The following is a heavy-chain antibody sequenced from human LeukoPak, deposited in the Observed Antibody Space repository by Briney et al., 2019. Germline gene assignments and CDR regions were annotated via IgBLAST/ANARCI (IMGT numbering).Heavy chain of an antibody. J-gene: IGHJ4*02. CDR1: GGSISSYY. CDR3: ARGNSYGYYYFDY. D-gene: IGHD5-18*01. V-gene: IGHV4-59*01. Sequence: PSETLSLTCTVSGGSISSYYWSWIRQPPGKGLEWIGYIYYSGSTNYNPSLKSRVTISVDTSKNQFSLKLSSVTAADTAVYYCARGNSYGYYYFDYWGQGTLVTVSS. CDR2: IYYSGST.